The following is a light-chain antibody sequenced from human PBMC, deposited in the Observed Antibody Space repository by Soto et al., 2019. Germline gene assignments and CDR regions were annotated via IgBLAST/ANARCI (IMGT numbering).Light chain of an antibody. V-gene: IGLV2-23*01. J-gene: IGLJ3*02. CDR1: SSYIGAYNF. CDR2: EGS. Sequence: QSVLTQPASLSGSPGQSITISCTGTSSYIGAYNFVSWYQQHPGKAPKLMISEGSERYSGVSNRFSGSKSGNTASLPSSGLQAEDEADYYCCSYAGSSTWVFGGGTKVTVL. CDR3: CSYAGSSTWV.